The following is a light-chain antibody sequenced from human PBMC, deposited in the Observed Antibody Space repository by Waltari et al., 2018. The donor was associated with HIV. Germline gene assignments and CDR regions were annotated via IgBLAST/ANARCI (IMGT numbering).Light chain of an antibody. CDR3: QSYDSSLTTTV. CDR2: GNN. V-gene: IGLV1-40*01. CDR1: KSNIGAGYG. J-gene: IGLJ2*01. Sequence: QSVLTQPPSVSGDPGQRVTISCTGSKSNIGAGYGVHWYQQVPGTAPKLLIYGNNNRASGVPDRFSGSKSGTSASLAISGLQAEDEAEYHCQSYDSSLTTTVFGGGTKLTVL.